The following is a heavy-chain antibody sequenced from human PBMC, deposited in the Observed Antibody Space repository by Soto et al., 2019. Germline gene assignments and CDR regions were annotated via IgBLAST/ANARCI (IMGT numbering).Heavy chain of an antibody. CDR2: IYHSGST. V-gene: IGHV4-4*02. CDR3: ASPPSGDCSGGSCRGAFDI. D-gene: IGHD2-15*01. CDR1: SGSISSSNW. Sequence: QVQLQESGPGLVKPSGTLSLTCAVSSGSISSSNWWSWVRQPPGTGLEWIGEIYHSGSTNYNPSLKSRVTISVDKSKNQFSLKLSSVTAADTAVYYCASPPSGDCSGGSCRGAFDIWGQGTMVTVSS. J-gene: IGHJ3*02.